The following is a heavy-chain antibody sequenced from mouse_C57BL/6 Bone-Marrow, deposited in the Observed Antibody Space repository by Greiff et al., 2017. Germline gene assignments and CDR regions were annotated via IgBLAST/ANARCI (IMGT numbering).Heavy chain of an antibody. CDR2: IDPNSGGT. CDR1: GYTFTSYW. Sequence: VQLQQPGAELVKPGASVKLSCKASGYTFTSYWMHWVKQRPGRGLEWIGRIDPNSGGTTYNEKFKSKATLTVDKPSSTAYMQLSSLTSEDSAVYYCARERELLWFAYWGQGTLVTVSA. J-gene: IGHJ3*01. CDR3: ARERELLWFAY. V-gene: IGHV1-72*01.